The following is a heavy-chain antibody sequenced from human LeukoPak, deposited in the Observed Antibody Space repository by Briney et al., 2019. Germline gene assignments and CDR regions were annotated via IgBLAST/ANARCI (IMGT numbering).Heavy chain of an antibody. D-gene: IGHD6-19*01. CDR2: ISSSSSYI. V-gene: IGHV3-21*04. CDR3: AKGGIAVAAPDI. CDR1: GFTVSSNY. Sequence: GGSLRLSCAASGFTVSSNYMSWVRQAPGKGLEWVSSISSSSSYIYYADSVKGRFTISRDNAKNSLYLQMNSLRAEDTALYYCAKGGIAVAAPDIWGQGTMVTVSS. J-gene: IGHJ3*02.